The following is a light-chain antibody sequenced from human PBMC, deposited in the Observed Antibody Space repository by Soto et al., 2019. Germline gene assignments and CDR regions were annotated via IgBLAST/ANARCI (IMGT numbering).Light chain of an antibody. CDR2: ENN. CDR1: SSNIGNNY. CDR3: GAWDSSLSAGRL. V-gene: IGLV1-51*02. Sequence: QSVLTQPPSVSAAPGQKVTISCSGSSSNIGNNYVSWYQHLPGTATKLLIYENNKRPSGIPDRFSGSKSGTSATLGITGLQTGDEADYYCGAWDSSLSAGRLFGGGTKLTVL. J-gene: IGLJ3*02.